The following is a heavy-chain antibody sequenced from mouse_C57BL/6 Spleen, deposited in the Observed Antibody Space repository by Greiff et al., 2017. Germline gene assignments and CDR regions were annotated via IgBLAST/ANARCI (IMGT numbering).Heavy chain of an antibody. CDR2: ISNGGGST. Sequence: EVKVVESGGGLVQPGGSLKLSCAASGFTFSDYYMYWVRQTPEKRLEWVAYISNGGGSTYYPDTVKGRFTISRDNAKNTLYLQMSRLKSEDTAVYYCARPHYYAMDYWGQGTSVTVSS. CDR1: GFTFSDYY. J-gene: IGHJ4*01. CDR3: ARPHYYAMDY. V-gene: IGHV5-12*01.